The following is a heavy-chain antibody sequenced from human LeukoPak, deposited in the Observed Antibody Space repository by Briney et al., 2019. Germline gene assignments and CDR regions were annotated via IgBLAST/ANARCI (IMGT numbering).Heavy chain of an antibody. CDR2: AYYSGST. Sequence: SETLSLTCTVSSGSISSYYWSWIRQPPGEGLEWIGNAYYSGSTYYNPSLKSRVTISVDTSKNQFSLKLSSVTAADTAVYYCARKTAYNWFDPWGQGTLVTVSS. J-gene: IGHJ5*02. CDR3: ARKTAYNWFDP. CDR1: SGSISSYY. V-gene: IGHV4-59*12.